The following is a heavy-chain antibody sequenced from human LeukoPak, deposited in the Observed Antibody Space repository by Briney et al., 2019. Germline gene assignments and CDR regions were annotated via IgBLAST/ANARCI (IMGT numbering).Heavy chain of an antibody. Sequence: PSETLSLTCTVSGGSISGYYWTWVRQPPGKGLEWIGEIYHSGSTNYNPSLKSRVTISVDKSKNQFSLKLSSVTAADTAVYYCARTGDWSYFDYWGQGTLVTVSS. V-gene: IGHV4-4*02. D-gene: IGHD2-21*02. J-gene: IGHJ4*02. CDR1: GGSISGYY. CDR3: ARTGDWSYFDY. CDR2: IYHSGST.